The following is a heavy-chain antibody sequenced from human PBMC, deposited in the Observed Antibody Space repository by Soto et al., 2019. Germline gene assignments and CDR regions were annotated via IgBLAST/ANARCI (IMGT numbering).Heavy chain of an antibody. V-gene: IGHV2-5*02. CDR2: IYWDDDE. J-gene: IGHJ6*02. D-gene: IGHD2-15*01. CDR1: GFSLSTSGVG. CDR3: AHKGGRGAGMDV. Sequence: QITLKESGPPLVKPTQTLTLTCTFSGFSLSTSGVGVGWIRQPPGKALEWLALIYWDDDERYSASLKSRLTVXKXXAKLPVVHTRPNMDPVDTATYYCAHKGGRGAGMDVWGQGTTVTVSS.